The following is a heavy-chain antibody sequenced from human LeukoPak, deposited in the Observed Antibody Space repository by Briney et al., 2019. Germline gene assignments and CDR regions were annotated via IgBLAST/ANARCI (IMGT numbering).Heavy chain of an antibody. J-gene: IGHJ4*01. V-gene: IGHV1-18*01. CDR2: ISTYSDNT. CDR3: ARDNDKVVDH. CDR1: GYTLTAYG. Sequence: ASVKVSCKASGYTLTAYGISWVRQAPGQGLEWMGWISTYSDNTYYAHNLQDRVTMTTDTSTSTAYMELRSLRSDDTAVYYCARDNDKVVDHWGQGTLVTVSS. D-gene: IGHD1-1*01.